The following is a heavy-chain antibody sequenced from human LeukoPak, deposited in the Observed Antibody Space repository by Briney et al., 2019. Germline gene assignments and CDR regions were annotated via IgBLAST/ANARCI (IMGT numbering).Heavy chain of an antibody. J-gene: IGHJ6*03. D-gene: IGHD6-19*01. CDR1: GFSFSSFA. CDR2: IYSGGST. V-gene: IGHV3-53*01. CDR3: ARAQWRTYSYYYMDV. Sequence: GGSLRLSCAASGFSFSSFAMTWVRQAPGKGLEWISVIYSGGSTYYADSVKGRFTISRDDSKNTLYLQMNSLRAEDTAIYYCARAQWRTYSYYYMDVWGKGTTVTVSS.